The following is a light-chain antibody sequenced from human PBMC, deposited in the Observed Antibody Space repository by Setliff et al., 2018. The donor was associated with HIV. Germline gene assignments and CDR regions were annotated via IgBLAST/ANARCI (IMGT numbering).Light chain of an antibody. CDR3: QTWDSGVV. Sequence: QPVLTQSPSASASPGASVKLTCTLSSGHSSYTIAWHQQQPEKGPRYLMKVNSEGSHIRGDGIPDRFSGSSSGAERYLTISNLQSEDEADYYCQTWDSGVVFGGGTKVTVL. CDR1: SGHSSYT. V-gene: IGLV4-69*01. CDR2: VNSEGSH. J-gene: IGLJ3*02.